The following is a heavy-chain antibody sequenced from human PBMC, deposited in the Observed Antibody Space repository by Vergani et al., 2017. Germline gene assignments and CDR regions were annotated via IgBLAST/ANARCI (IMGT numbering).Heavy chain of an antibody. V-gene: IGHV1-2*02. D-gene: IGHD3-22*01. Sequence: QVQLVQSGAEVKRPGASVKVSCKASGYTFTGYYLHWVRLAPGQGLEWMGWINPKNGLTKYAQRFQGRVSLTRDTSITTAFMELSSLRSDDTAMYYCARSYYYDSSGPLPFDYWGQGTLVTVSS. CDR3: ARSYYYDSSGPLPFDY. CDR1: GYTFTGYY. J-gene: IGHJ4*02. CDR2: INPKNGLT.